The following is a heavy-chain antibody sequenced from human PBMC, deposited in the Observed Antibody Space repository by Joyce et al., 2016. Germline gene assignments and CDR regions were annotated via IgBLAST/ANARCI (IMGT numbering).Heavy chain of an antibody. Sequence: QLQLQESGPGLVKPSETLSLTCTVSGGSISSSGYYWGWIRQPPGKGLEWSGSIYYSGSTYSNPSLKSRVTISVDTSKNQFSLKLSSVTAADTAVYYCARQGELRYYFDYWGQGTLVTVSS. V-gene: IGHV4-39*01. CDR1: GGSISSSGYY. J-gene: IGHJ4*02. CDR2: IYYSGST. CDR3: ARQGELRYYFDY. D-gene: IGHD4-17*01.